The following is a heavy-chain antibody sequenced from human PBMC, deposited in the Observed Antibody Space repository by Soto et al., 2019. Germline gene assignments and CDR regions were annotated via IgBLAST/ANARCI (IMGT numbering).Heavy chain of an antibody. V-gene: IGHV3-23*01. Sequence: EVQLLESGGGLVQPGGSLRLSCAASGFTFSSYAMSWVRQAPGKGLEWVPAISGTGGTTYYADSVKGRFTSSRDNSRNTLHLQMNSLRAEDTAIYYCAKFFVETGGSSGWPWAFHFWGQGTLVTVSS. CDR1: GFTFSSYA. CDR3: AKFFVETGGSSGWPWAFHF. CDR2: ISGTGGTT. D-gene: IGHD6-25*01. J-gene: IGHJ4*02.